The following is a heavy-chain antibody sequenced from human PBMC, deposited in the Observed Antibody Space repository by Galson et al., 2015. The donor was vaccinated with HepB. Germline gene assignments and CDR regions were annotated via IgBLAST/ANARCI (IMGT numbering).Heavy chain of an antibody. D-gene: IGHD2-21*02. CDR2: ISGTDSTT. V-gene: IGHV3-23*01. J-gene: IGHJ4*02. Sequence: SLRLSCAASGFTFSSSAMSWVRQAPGKGLEWVSGISGTDSTTYYTDSVKGRFAISRDNSKNTLYLQMNSLRAEDTAVYYCAKDEPNCGGDCFIDSWGQGTLVTVSS. CDR3: AKDEPNCGGDCFIDS. CDR1: GFTFSSSA.